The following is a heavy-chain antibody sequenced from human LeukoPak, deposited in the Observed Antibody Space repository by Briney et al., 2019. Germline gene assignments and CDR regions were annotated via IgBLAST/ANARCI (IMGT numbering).Heavy chain of an antibody. CDR1: GGSISSYY. J-gene: IGHJ4*02. CDR2: IYYSEST. Sequence: SETLSLTCTVSGGSISSYYWSWIRQPPGKGLEWIGYIYYSESTNYNPSLKSRVTISVDTSKNQFSLKLSSVTAADTAVYYCARDRSGYPDYWGQGTLVTVSS. V-gene: IGHV4-59*01. D-gene: IGHD3-3*01. CDR3: ARDRSGYPDY.